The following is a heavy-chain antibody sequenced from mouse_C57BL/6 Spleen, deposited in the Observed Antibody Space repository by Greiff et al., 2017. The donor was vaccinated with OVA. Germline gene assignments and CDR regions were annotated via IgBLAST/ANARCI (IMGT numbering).Heavy chain of an antibody. Sequence: QVQLQQPGAELVRPGTSVKLSCKASGYTFTSYWMHWVKQRPGQGLEWIGVIDPSDSYTNYNQKFKGKATLTVDTSSSTAYMQLSSLTSEDSAVYYCARSGELAWYFDVWGTGTTVTVSS. J-gene: IGHJ1*03. D-gene: IGHD4-1*01. CDR1: GYTFTSYW. CDR3: ARSGELAWYFDV. V-gene: IGHV1-59*01. CDR2: IDPSDSYT.